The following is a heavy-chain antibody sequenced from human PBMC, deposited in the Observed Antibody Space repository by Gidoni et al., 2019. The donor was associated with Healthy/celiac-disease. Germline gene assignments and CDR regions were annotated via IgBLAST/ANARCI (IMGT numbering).Heavy chain of an antibody. Sequence: QGQLVESGGGVVQPGSSLRLSSAASGFTFSSYAMHWVRQAPVKGLEWVAVISDDGSKKYYADSVKGRFTISRDNSKNTLYLQMNSLRAEDTAVYYCAGRDYGDFQFDYWGQGTLVTVSS. J-gene: IGHJ4*02. CDR3: AGRDYGDFQFDY. V-gene: IGHV3-30-3*01. D-gene: IGHD4-17*01. CDR1: GFTFSSYA. CDR2: ISDDGSKK.